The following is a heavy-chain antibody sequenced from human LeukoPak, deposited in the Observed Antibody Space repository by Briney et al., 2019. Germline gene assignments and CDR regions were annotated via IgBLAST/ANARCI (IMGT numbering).Heavy chain of an antibody. D-gene: IGHD3-9*01. V-gene: IGHV3-74*01. CDR1: GFTFSNHW. CDR3: AKNYDILTGTYGDY. CDR2: INPDGTAT. J-gene: IGHJ4*02. Sequence: GGSLRLSCAASGFTFSNHWMFWVRQAPGKGLVWVSRINPDGTATKYTGSVEGRFTISRDNAKNTLYLQMNSLRADDTAVYYCAKNYDILTGTYGDYWGQGTLVTVSS.